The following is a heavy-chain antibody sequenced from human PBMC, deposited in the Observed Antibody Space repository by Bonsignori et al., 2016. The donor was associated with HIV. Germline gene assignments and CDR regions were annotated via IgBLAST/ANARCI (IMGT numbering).Heavy chain of an antibody. Sequence: GGSLRLSCAASGFTFSSYEMNWVRQAPGKGLEWVSYISSSGSTIYYADSVKGRFTISRDNAKNSLYLQMNSLRAEDTAVYYCASPPGWIYEGHAFDIWGQGTMVTVSS. D-gene: IGHD5-12*01. CDR1: GFTFSSYE. V-gene: IGHV3-48*03. CDR3: ASPPGWIYEGHAFDI. J-gene: IGHJ3*02. CDR2: ISSSGSTI.